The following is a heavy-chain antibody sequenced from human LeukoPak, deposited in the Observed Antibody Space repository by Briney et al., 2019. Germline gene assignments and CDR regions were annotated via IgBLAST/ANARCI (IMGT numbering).Heavy chain of an antibody. V-gene: IGHV3-30-3*01. Sequence: QSGGSLRLSCAASGFTFSSYAMHWVRQAPGKGLEWVAVISYDGSNKYYADSVKGRFTISRDNSKNTLYLQMNSLRAEDTAVYYCATLPTSLTPFDYWGQGTLVTVSS. J-gene: IGHJ4*02. CDR1: GFTFSSYA. CDR3: ATLPTSLTPFDY. CDR2: ISYDGSNK. D-gene: IGHD1-14*01.